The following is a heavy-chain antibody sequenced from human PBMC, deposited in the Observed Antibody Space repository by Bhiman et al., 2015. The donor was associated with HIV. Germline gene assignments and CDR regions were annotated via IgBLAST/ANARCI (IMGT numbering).Heavy chain of an antibody. J-gene: IGHJ4*02. CDR3: VKPKVKGRATVGFDY. Sequence: VQLLESGGGVVQPGGSLRLSCAASGFTFSSYGMHWVRQAPGKGLEWVAFIRYDGSNKYYADSVKGRFTISRDNSKNTLYLQMNSLRAEDTAVYYCVKPKVKGRATVGFDYWGQGTLVTVSS. D-gene: IGHD1-26*01. CDR1: GFTFSSYG. V-gene: IGHV3-30*02. CDR2: IRYDGSNK.